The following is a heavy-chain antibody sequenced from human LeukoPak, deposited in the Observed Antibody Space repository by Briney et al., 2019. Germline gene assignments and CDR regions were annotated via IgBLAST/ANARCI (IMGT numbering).Heavy chain of an antibody. J-gene: IGHJ3*02. V-gene: IGHV4-39*07. Sequence: SETLSLTCTVSGGSISSSSYYWGWIRQPPGKGLEWIGSIYYSGSTYYNPSLKSRVTISVDTSKNQFSLKLSSVTAADTAVYYCARTSDAFDIWGQGTTVTVSS. CDR1: GGSISSSSYY. CDR3: ARTSDAFDI. CDR2: IYYSGST.